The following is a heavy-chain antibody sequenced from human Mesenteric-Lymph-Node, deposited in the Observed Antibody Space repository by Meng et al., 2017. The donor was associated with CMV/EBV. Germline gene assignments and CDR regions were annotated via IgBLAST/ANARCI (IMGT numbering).Heavy chain of an antibody. J-gene: IGHJ1*01. V-gene: IGHV1-8*03. CDR1: YTFTSFD. D-gene: IGHD3-22*01. CDR2: MNSIGGNT. CDR3: ARGLQSSGHYSAEYFQH. Sequence: YTFTSFDITWVRQAPGQGLEWMGWMNSIGGNTGYAEKFQGRVTLTRNTSTSTAYMELSSLSSEDTAVYYCARGLQSSGHYSAEYFQHWGQGTLVAVSS.